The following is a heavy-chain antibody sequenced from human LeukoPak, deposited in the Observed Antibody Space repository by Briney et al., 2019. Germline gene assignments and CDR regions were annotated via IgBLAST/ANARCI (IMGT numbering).Heavy chain of an antibody. CDR1: VYTFTAFY. V-gene: IGHV1-2*02. Sequence: ASVKVSCTSSVYTFTAFYLHWMRQAPGQGLEWMGWINPHSGGTNYAQKFQGRVTITRDTSISTAYMELSRLTSDDTAVLCVARGETYGGDIIYFWGQGALVTVSS. CDR2: INPHSGGT. J-gene: IGHJ4*02. CDR3: ARGETYGGDIIYF. D-gene: IGHD4-23*01.